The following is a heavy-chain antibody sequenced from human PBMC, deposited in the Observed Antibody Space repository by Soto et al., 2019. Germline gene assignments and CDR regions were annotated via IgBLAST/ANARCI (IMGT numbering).Heavy chain of an antibody. CDR2: MYHSGST. V-gene: IGHV4-39*07. J-gene: IGHJ1*01. Sequence: PWMTLSDNCTGWGGDTGTSTRYSGCICHPPGKGLECIGSMYHSGSTYYNPSLKSRVTISVDTSNNQFSLKLSSVTAADTAVYYCARSRGTGTYPHDFQPWGQGTLVTVS. CDR1: GGDTGTSTRY. CDR3: ARSRGTGTYPHDFQP. D-gene: IGHD1-26*01.